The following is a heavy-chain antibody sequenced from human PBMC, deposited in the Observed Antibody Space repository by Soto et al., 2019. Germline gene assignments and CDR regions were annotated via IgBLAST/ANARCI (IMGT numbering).Heavy chain of an antibody. V-gene: IGHV6-1*01. Sequence: SHTLSLTCAVSGDSVSSNSATWNWIRQSPSRGLEWLGRTYYKSKWYNDYAVSVKSRITINADTSRNQFSLHLNSVTPEDTAVYYCARVIFKSLTLITPYYHSGMDVWGQGTTVTVSS. CDR1: GDSVSSNSAT. D-gene: IGHD3-16*01. CDR3: ARVIFKSLTLITPYYHSGMDV. CDR2: TYYKSKWYN. J-gene: IGHJ6*02.